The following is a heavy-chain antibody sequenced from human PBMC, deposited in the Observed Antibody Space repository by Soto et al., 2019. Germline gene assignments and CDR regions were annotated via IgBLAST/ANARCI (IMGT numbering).Heavy chain of an antibody. CDR2: ISAHNGNT. V-gene: IGHV1-18*01. CDR1: GYTFTSYG. D-gene: IGHD1-1*01. J-gene: IGHJ4*02. Sequence: QVHLVQSGAEVKKPGASVKVSCKASGYTFTSYGITWVRQAPGQGLEWMGWISAHNGNTDYAQKLQGRVIVTRDTSTRTSYMELRSLISDATAVYYGARGRYGDYWGQGDLVTVSS. CDR3: ARGRYGDY.